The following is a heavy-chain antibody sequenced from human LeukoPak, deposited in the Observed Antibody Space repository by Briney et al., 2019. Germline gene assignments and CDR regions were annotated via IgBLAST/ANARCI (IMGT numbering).Heavy chain of an antibody. J-gene: IGHJ6*03. V-gene: IGHV1-69*05. D-gene: IGHD1-26*01. CDR2: VIPIFGTA. Sequence: GASVKVSCKASGGTFSSYAISWVRQAPGQGLEWMGGVIPIFGTANYAQKFQGRVTITTDESTSTAYMELSSLRSEDTAVYYCARDLREVGATGYYYYMDVWGKGTTVTVSS. CDR1: GGTFSSYA. CDR3: ARDLREVGATGYYYYMDV.